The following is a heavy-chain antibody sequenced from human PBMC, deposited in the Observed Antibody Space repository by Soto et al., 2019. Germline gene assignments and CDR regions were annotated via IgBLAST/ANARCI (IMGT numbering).Heavy chain of an antibody. Sequence: QVQLVQSGAEVKKPGASVKVSCKASGYTFTGYYMHWVRQAPGQGLEWMGWINPNSGGTNYAQKFQGCVTMTRNTSSSTAYMELSRLRSDDTAVYYCARGGSLWFGELSAYYYGMDVWGQGTTVTVSS. J-gene: IGHJ6*02. CDR1: GYTFTGYY. CDR3: ARGGSLWFGELSAYYYGMDV. V-gene: IGHV1-2*04. CDR2: INPNSGGT. D-gene: IGHD3-10*01.